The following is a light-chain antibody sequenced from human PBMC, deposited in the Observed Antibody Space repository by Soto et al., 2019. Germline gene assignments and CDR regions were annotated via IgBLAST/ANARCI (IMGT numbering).Light chain of an antibody. CDR1: RTIRKR. V-gene: IGKV1-5*03. Sequence: VGEGISIDRGGRRTIRKRMAWYQHKPVKAPKLXXYXXXXLXXXVXXRFSGSGSGTEFTLHISSLQPDDFATYYCQHYYSYSEAFGQGTK. J-gene: IGKJ1*01. CDR3: QHYYSYSEA. CDR2: XXX.